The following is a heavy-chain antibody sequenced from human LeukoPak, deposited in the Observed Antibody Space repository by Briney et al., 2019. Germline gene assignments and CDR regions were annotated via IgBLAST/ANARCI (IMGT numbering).Heavy chain of an antibody. CDR2: INPNSGGT. Sequence: ASVKVSCKASGYTFTGYYMHWVRRAPGQGLEWMGWINPNSGGTNYAQKFQGRVTMTRDTSISTAYMELSRLRSDDTAVYYCARDRLSHDYIPGPDYYYYYYMDVWGKGTTVTVSS. V-gene: IGHV1-2*02. CDR3: ARDRLSHDYIPGPDYYYYYYMDV. D-gene: IGHD4-11*01. CDR1: GYTFTGYY. J-gene: IGHJ6*03.